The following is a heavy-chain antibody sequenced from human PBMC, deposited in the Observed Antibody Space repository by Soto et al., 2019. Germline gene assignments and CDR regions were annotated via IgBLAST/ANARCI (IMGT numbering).Heavy chain of an antibody. D-gene: IGHD6-19*01. CDR3: ARDGLTLSSGWYGLGYYFDY. CDR1: GFTFSSYA. V-gene: IGHV3-30-3*01. J-gene: IGHJ4*02. Sequence: GGSLRLSCAASGFTFSSYAMRWVRQAPGKGLEWVAVISYDGSNKYYADSVKGRFTISRDNSKNTLYLQMNSLRAEDTAVYYCARDGLTLSSGWYGLGYYFDYWGQGTLVTVSS. CDR2: ISYDGSNK.